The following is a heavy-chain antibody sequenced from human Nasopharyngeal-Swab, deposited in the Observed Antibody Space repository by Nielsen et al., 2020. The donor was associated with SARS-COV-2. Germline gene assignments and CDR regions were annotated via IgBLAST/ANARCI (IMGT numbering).Heavy chain of an antibody. CDR2: IKSKTDGGTT. CDR3: TTQPSAIDY. CDR1: GFTVSSNY. D-gene: IGHD2-2*02. Sequence: GGSLRLSCAASGFTVSSNYMTWVRQAPGKGLEWVGRIKSKTDGGTTDYAAPVKGRFTILRDDSKNTLYLQMNSLKTEDTAVYYCTTQPSAIDYWGQGTLVTVSS. V-gene: IGHV3-15*01. J-gene: IGHJ4*02.